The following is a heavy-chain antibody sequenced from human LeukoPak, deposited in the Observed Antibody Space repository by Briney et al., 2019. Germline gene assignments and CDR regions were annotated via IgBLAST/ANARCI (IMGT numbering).Heavy chain of an antibody. Sequence: RRSLRLSCAASGFTLSSYSMNWVRQAPRNGLEWVSSISSSSSYIYYAESVKGRFTISRDNAKNSLYLQMNSLRAEDTAVYYCARDRRQREYCSGGSCYSGRYFDYWGQGTLVTVSS. V-gene: IGHV3-21*01. D-gene: IGHD2-15*01. CDR1: GFTLSSYS. CDR3: ARDRRQREYCSGGSCYSGRYFDY. CDR2: ISSSSSYI. J-gene: IGHJ4*02.